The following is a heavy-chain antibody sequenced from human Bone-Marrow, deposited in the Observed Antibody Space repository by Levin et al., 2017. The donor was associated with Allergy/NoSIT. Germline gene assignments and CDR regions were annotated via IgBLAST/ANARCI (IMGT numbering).Heavy chain of an antibody. CDR1: GGSINNYF. CDR2: VYYTGST. J-gene: IGHJ3*01. D-gene: IGHD6-19*01. Sequence: SETLSLTCAVSGGSINNYFWSWIRQPPGKGLEYIGNVYYTGSTNYNPSLKSRVIISIDTSKKQFSLKLSSVTAADTAVYYCARSGGSTGMRWGQGTMVSVSS. V-gene: IGHV4-59*01. CDR3: ARSGGSTGMR.